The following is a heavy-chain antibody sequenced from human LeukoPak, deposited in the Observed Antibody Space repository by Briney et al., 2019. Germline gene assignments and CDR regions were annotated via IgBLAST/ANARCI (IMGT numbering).Heavy chain of an antibody. V-gene: IGHV4-31*03. CDR3: ARLSYDSSGYLDY. CDR1: GGSISSGGYY. J-gene: IGHJ4*02. D-gene: IGHD3-22*01. Sequence: SQTLSLTCTVSGGSISSGGYYWSWIRQHPGKGLEWIGYIYYSGSTYYNPSLKSRVTISVDTSKNQFSLKLSSVTAADTAVYYCARLSYDSSGYLDYWGQVTMVTVSS. CDR2: IYYSGST.